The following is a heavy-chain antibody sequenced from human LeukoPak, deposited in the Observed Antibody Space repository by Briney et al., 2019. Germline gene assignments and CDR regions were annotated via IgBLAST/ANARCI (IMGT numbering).Heavy chain of an antibody. V-gene: IGHV3-74*01. CDR1: GFTFSSQW. Sequence: GGSLRLSCAASGFTFSSQWMHWVRQAPGKGLVWVSRINSDGSRTNYADSVKGRFTISRDNSENTLYLQMNSLTAEDTAIYYCAKATGTLGNWGQGTLVTVSS. CDR3: AKATGTLGN. J-gene: IGHJ4*02. D-gene: IGHD1-1*01. CDR2: INSDGSRT.